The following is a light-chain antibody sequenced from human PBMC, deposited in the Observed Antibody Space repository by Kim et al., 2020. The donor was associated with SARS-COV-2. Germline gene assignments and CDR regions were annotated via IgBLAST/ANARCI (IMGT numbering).Light chain of an antibody. Sequence: PGQKVTISSSGSSSNIGNNYVSWYQQLPGTAPKLLIYDNNKRPSGIPDRFSGSKSGTSATLGITGLQTGDEADYYCGTWDSSLSAVFGGGTKLTVL. CDR3: GTWDSSLSAV. CDR1: SSNIGNNY. CDR2: DNN. V-gene: IGLV1-51*01. J-gene: IGLJ2*01.